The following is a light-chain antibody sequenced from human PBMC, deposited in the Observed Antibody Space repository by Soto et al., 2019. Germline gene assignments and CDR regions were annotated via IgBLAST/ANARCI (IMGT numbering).Light chain of an antibody. CDR2: GAS. J-gene: IGKJ4*01. CDR1: QSVSSSY. CDR3: QQYGSSPPLT. V-gene: IGKV3-20*01. Sequence: EIVLTQSPGTLSLYPGERATLSCRASQSVSSSYLAWYQQIPGQAPRLLIYGASKRATGIPDRFSGSGSGTDFTLTISRMEPEDFAVYYCQQYGSSPPLTFGGGTKVEIK.